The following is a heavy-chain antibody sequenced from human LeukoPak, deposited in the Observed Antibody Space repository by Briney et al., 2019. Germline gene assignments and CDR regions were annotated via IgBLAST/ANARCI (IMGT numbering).Heavy chain of an antibody. CDR1: GFTFDDYA. J-gene: IGHJ4*02. CDR2: ISWNSGSI. CDR3: AKDRGGILTGYYLDY. V-gene: IGHV3-9*01. D-gene: IGHD3-9*01. Sequence: GGSLRLSCAASGFTFDDYAMHWVRQAPGKGLEWVSGISWNSGSIGYADSVKGRFTISRDNAKNSLYLQMNSLRAEDKALYYCAKDRGGILTGYYLDYWGQGTLVTVSS.